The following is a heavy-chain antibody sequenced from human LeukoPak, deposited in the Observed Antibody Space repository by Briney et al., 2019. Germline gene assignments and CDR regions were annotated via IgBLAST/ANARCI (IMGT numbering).Heavy chain of an antibody. J-gene: IGHJ2*01. CDR1: GFTFSSYG. V-gene: IGHV3-30*02. D-gene: IGHD5-12*01. CDR2: IRYDGSNK. Sequence: GGSLRLSCAASGFTFSSYGMHWVRQAPGKGLEGVAFIRYDGSNKYYADSVKGRFTISRDNSKNTLYLQMNSLRAEDTAVYYCAKDNREYSDYDPHSYFDLWGRGALVTVSS. CDR3: AKDNREYSDYDPHSYFDL.